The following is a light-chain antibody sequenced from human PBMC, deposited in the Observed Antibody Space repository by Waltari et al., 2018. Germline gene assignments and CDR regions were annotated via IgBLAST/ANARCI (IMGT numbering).Light chain of an antibody. Sequence: QSVLTQPPSVSGAPGQRVTISCTGSSSNIGAGYDVHWYQQLPGTAPKLLICGNSNRPSGVPDPFSGSKSGTSASLAITGLQAEDEADYYCQSYDSSLSGSKVFGGGTKLTVL. J-gene: IGLJ3*02. CDR3: QSYDSSLSGSKV. CDR2: GNS. V-gene: IGLV1-40*01. CDR1: SSNIGAGYD.